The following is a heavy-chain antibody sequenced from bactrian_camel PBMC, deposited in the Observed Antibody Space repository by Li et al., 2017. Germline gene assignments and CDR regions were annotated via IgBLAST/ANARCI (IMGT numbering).Heavy chain of an antibody. D-gene: IGHD6*01. V-gene: IGHV3S54*01. J-gene: IGHJ6*01. CDR1: GDVGTYSINC. CDR3: AAGWEWCRAVVSGTDPEGDFGY. Sequence: VQTGGSLRLSCASSGDVGTYSINCMGWFRQAPGREREAVATIYIGDSSTYYTESVKGRFTISQDNAKNTVYLQMNSLKLEDTAMYYCAAGWEWCRAVVSGTDPEGDFGYWGQGTQVTVS. CDR2: IYIGDSST.